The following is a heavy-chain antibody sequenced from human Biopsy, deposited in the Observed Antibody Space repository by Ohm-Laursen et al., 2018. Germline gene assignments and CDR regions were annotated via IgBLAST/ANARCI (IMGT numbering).Heavy chain of an antibody. D-gene: IGHD3-22*01. CDR3: ARDYDTSGYYYVS. CDR1: GGSISNNNYY. J-gene: IGHJ5*02. V-gene: IGHV4-39*01. CDR2: IFYRGSP. Sequence: SDTLSLTCTVSGGSISNNNYYWGWIRQPPGKGLEWNGSIFYRGSPHYKPSLKSRVNITEDKSKNQFSLKLNSAAAADTAVYYCARDYDTSGYYYVSWGQGTLVTVSS.